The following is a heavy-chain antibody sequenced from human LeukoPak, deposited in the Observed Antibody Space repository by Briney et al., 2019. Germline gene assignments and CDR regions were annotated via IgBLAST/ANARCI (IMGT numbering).Heavy chain of an antibody. CDR2: ISGSGGST. Sequence: GGSLRLSCAASGFTFSSYEMNWVRQAPGKGLEWVSAISGSGGSTYYADSVKGRFTISRDNSKNTLYLQMNSLRAEDTAVYYCAKDHYYGSGSYYKGLYYMDVWGKGTTVTVSS. D-gene: IGHD3-10*01. CDR3: AKDHYYGSGSYYKGLYYMDV. V-gene: IGHV3-23*01. CDR1: GFTFSSYE. J-gene: IGHJ6*03.